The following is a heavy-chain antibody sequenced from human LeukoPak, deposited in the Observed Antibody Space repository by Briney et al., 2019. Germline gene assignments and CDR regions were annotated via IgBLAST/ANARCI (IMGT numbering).Heavy chain of an antibody. Sequence: PSETLSLTCAVYGGSFSGYYWSWIRRPPGKGLEWIGEINHSGSTNYNPSLKSRVTISVDTSKNQFSLKLSSVTAADTAVYYCARDRSGYYSFDYWGQGTLVTVSS. CDR3: ARDRSGYYSFDY. CDR2: INHSGST. D-gene: IGHD3-22*01. V-gene: IGHV4-34*01. CDR1: GGSFSGYY. J-gene: IGHJ4*02.